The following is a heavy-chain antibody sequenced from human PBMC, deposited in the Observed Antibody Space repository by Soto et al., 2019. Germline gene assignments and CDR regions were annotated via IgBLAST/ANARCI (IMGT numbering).Heavy chain of an antibody. V-gene: IGHV4-34*01. Sequence: SETLSLTCAVYGGSFSAYYWRWIRQPPGKGLEWIGEINHSGGTSYNPSLKSRVTISVDTSKSQFSLKLTSVTAADRAVYYCARGSVDTVDSSGFYDYCGQGTPVTVS. J-gene: IGHJ4*02. CDR3: ARGSVDTVDSSGFYDY. CDR1: GGSFSAYY. CDR2: INHSGGT. D-gene: IGHD3-22*01.